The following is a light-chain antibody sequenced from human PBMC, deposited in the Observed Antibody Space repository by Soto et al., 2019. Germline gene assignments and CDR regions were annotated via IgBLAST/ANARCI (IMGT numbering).Light chain of an antibody. CDR3: SSYTSSSTWV. Sequence: QSVLTQPASVSGSPGQSITISCTGTSSDVGAYKYVSWSQQHPDKAPKLMIYEVSNRPSGVSNRFSGSKSGNTASLTISGLQAEDEADYYCSSYTSSSTWVFGGGTKLTVL. V-gene: IGLV2-14*01. CDR1: SSDVGAYKY. CDR2: EVS. J-gene: IGLJ3*02.